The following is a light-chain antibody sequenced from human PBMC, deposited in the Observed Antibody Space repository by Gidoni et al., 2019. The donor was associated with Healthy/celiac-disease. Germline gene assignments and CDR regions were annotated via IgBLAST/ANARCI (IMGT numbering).Light chain of an antibody. CDR2: AAS. Sequence: DIQMTQSPSSLSASVGDRVTITCRASQSISSYLNWYQQKPGKAPKLLIYAASSLQSGFPSRVSGSGAGTGLTLTTSSLQPEDFATYECQQGYSTPQTFGQGTKVEIK. CDR1: QSISSY. V-gene: IGKV1-39*01. J-gene: IGKJ1*01. CDR3: QQGYSTPQT.